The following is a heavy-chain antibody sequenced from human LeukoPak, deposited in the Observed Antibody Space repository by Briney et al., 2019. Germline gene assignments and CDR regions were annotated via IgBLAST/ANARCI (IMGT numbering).Heavy chain of an antibody. V-gene: IGHV3-9*01. CDR1: GFTFDDYA. J-gene: IGHJ4*02. CDR2: ISWNSGSI. Sequence: GGSLRLSCAASGFTFDDYAMHWVRQAPGKGLEWVSGISWNSGSIGYADSVEGRFTISRDNAKNSLYLQMNSLRAEDTALYYCAIDYCSSTSCYLFDYWGQGTLVTVSS. CDR3: AIDYCSSTSCYLFDY. D-gene: IGHD2-2*01.